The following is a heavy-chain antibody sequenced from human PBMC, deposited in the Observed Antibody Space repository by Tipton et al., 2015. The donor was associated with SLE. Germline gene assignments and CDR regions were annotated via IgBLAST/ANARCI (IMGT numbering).Heavy chain of an antibody. CDR3: ARALYGGNSGVYMDV. Sequence: GSLRLSCAASGFTFSSYWMSWVRQAPGKGLEWVANIKQDGSEKYYVDSVKGRFTISRDNAKNSLYLQMNSLRAEDTALYYCARALYGGNSGVYMDVWGKGTTVTVSS. D-gene: IGHD4-23*01. V-gene: IGHV3-7*03. CDR1: GFTFSSYW. J-gene: IGHJ6*03. CDR2: IKQDGSEK.